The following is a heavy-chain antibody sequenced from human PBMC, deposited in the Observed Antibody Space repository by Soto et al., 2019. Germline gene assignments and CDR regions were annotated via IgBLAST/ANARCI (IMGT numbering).Heavy chain of an antibody. D-gene: IGHD6-13*01. V-gene: IGHV4-39*01. Sequence: SETLSLTCTVSGGSISSSSYYWGWIRQPPGKGLEWIGSIYYSGSTYYNPSLKSRVTISVDTSKNQFSLKLSSVTAADTAVYYCARLTPDSSSWYRGGFDPWGQGTLVTVSS. CDR2: IYYSGST. J-gene: IGHJ5*02. CDR1: GGSISSSSYY. CDR3: ARLTPDSSSWYRGGFDP.